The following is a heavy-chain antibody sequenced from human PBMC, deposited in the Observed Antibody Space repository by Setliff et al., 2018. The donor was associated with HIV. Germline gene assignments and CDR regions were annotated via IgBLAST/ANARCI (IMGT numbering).Heavy chain of an antibody. D-gene: IGHD1-26*01. V-gene: IGHV1-2*06. J-gene: IGHJ3*02. CDR1: GYTFTGYY. CDR3: ARGTRVGANDAFDI. Sequence: ASVKVSCKASGYTFTGYYMHWVRQAPGQGLEWMGRINPNSGGTNYARKFQGRVTMTRDTSITTAYMELSRLRSDDTTVYYCARGTRVGANDAFDIWGQGTMVTVSS. CDR2: INPNSGGT.